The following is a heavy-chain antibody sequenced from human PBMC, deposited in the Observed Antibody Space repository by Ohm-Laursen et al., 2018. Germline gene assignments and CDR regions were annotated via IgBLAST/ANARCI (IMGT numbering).Heavy chain of an antibody. J-gene: IGHJ3*02. CDR2: IYYSGNT. CDR1: GGSISSPY. Sequence: GTLSLTCSVSGGSISSPYWSWIRQPPGKGLEWIGYIYYSGNTNSNPSLKSRVTISVGTSKTQFSLKLNSVTAADTAVYYCARRFNDAFDIWGQGTMVTVSS. CDR3: ARRFNDAFDI. V-gene: IGHV4-59*08.